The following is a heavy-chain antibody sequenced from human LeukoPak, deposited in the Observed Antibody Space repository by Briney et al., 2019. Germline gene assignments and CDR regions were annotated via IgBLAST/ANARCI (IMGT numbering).Heavy chain of an antibody. V-gene: IGHV3-53*01. Sequence: GGSLRLSCAASGFTVSSNYMSWVRQAPGKGLEWVSVIYSGGSTYYADSVKGRFTISRDNSKNTLYLQMNSLRAEDTAVYYCAKPSHDYGDIPSAFDIWGQGTMVTVSS. CDR2: IYSGGST. D-gene: IGHD4-17*01. CDR1: GFTVSSNY. CDR3: AKPSHDYGDIPSAFDI. J-gene: IGHJ3*02.